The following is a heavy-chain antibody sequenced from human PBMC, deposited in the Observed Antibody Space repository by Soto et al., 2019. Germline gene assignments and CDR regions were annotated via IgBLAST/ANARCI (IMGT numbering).Heavy chain of an antibody. V-gene: IGHV1-18*01. CDR3: AREYCSSSSCYGVDF. CDR1: GYIFTTYG. Sequence: QVQLVQSGVEVKKTGDSVKVSCKASGYIFTTYGISWVRQAPGQGLEWMGWISTSNGNTKYAQKVEGRVTMTTDTSTSIAYMELRSLRSDDTAVYYCAREYCSSSSCYGVDFWGQGILVTVSS. CDR2: ISTSNGNT. J-gene: IGHJ4*02. D-gene: IGHD2-2*01.